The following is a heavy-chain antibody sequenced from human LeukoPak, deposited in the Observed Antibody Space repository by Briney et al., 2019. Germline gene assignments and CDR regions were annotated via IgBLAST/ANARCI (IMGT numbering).Heavy chain of an antibody. J-gene: IGHJ4*02. D-gene: IGHD2-2*02. V-gene: IGHV3-30-3*01. CDR1: GFTFSSYA. CDR3: ATYRHLPY. Sequence: HPGGSLRLSCAASGFTFSSYAMHWVRQAPGKGLEWVAVISYDGSNKYYADSVKGRFTISRDNSKNTLYLQMSSLRAEDSAMYYCATYRHLPYWGQGILVTVSS. CDR2: ISYDGSNK.